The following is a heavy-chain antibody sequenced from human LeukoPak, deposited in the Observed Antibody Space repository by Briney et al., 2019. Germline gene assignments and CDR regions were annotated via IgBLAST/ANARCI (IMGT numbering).Heavy chain of an antibody. CDR2: IKSKSAGGTT. CDR1: GITISDAW. CDR3: VTPPD. Sequence: GGSLRLSCEASGITISDAWMSWVRQAPGKGLEWVGRIKSKSAGGTTDHAAPVKGRFTISRDDSKNTLYLQMNSLTIEDTAVYYCVTPPDWGQGTLVNVSS. J-gene: IGHJ4*02. V-gene: IGHV3-15*01.